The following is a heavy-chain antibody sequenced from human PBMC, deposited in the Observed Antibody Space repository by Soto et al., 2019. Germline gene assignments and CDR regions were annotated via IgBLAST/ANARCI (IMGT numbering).Heavy chain of an antibody. Sequence: GGSLRLSCAASGFTFSSYSMNWVRQAPGKGLEWVSSISSSSSYIYYADSVKGRFTISRDNAKNSLYLQMNSLRAEDTAVYYCARDSGPTSYYYYYYGMDVWGQGTTVTVSS. J-gene: IGHJ6*02. D-gene: IGHD2-2*01. CDR1: GFTFSSYS. CDR3: ARDSGPTSYYYYYYGMDV. V-gene: IGHV3-21*01. CDR2: ISSSSSYI.